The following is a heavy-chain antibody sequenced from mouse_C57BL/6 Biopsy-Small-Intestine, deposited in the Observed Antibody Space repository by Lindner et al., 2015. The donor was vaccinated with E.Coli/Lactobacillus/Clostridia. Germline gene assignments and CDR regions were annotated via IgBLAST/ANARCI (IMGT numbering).Heavy chain of an antibody. D-gene: IGHD2-12*01. CDR3: ARGDNSYYNYDLDY. CDR2: INPYNDGT. CDR1: GYTFTNYV. Sequence: VQLQESGPDLVKPGTSVKMSCKASGYTFTNYVMHWVKQKPGQGLEWIGYINPYNDGTKYNENFKGKATLTSDKSSNIAYMELRSLTSEDSAVYYCARGDNSYYNYDLDYWGQGTTLTVSS. J-gene: IGHJ2*01. V-gene: IGHV1-14*01.